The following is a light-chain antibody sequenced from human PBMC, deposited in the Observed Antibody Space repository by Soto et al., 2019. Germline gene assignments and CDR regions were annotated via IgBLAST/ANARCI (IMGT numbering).Light chain of an antibody. CDR3: CSYAGSSTFSV. J-gene: IGLJ1*01. CDR2: EGS. Sequence: QSALTQPASVSGSPGQSITISCTGTSSDVGSYNLVSWYQQHPGKAPKLMIYEGSKRPSGVSNRFSGSKSGNTASLTISGLQAEDEADYYCCSYAGSSTFSVFGPGTKVTVL. V-gene: IGLV2-23*03. CDR1: SSDVGSYNL.